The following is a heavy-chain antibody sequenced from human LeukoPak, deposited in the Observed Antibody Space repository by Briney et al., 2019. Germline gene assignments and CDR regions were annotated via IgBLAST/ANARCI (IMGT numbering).Heavy chain of an antibody. CDR3: ARVSLPVSSGYYYAEFDY. CDR1: GYTFTSYY. Sequence: ASVKVSFKASGYTFTSYYMHWVRQAPGQGLEWMGIINPSGGSTSYAQKFQGRVTMTRDTSTSTVYMELSSLRSEDTAVYYCARVSLPVSSGYYYAEFDYWGQGTLVTVSS. D-gene: IGHD3-22*01. CDR2: INPSGGST. J-gene: IGHJ4*02. V-gene: IGHV1-46*01.